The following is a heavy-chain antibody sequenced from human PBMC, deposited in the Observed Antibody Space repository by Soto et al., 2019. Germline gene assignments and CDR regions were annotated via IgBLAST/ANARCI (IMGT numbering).Heavy chain of an antibody. Sequence: QVQLQESGPGLVKPSDTLSLTCAVSGYSISSSNWWGWIRQPPGKGLEWIGFIYYSGNTHYNPSLKSRGTMSVDTSTNQVSLKLSSVPAVDTAVYYCARTGGGCLAYMDVWGQGTTVTVSS. CDR2: IYYSGNT. V-gene: IGHV4-28*01. J-gene: IGHJ6*02. CDR1: GYSISSSNW. CDR3: ARTGGGCLAYMDV. D-gene: IGHD3-16*01.